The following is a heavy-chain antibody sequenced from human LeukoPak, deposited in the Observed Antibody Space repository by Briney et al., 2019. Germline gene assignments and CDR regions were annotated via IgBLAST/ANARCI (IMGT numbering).Heavy chain of an antibody. CDR2: ISWNSGRI. J-gene: IGHJ4*02. V-gene: IGHV3-9*01. CDR1: GFTFGDYA. CDR3: AKATYSTSPGYYFDY. D-gene: IGHD6-6*01. Sequence: PGGSLRLSCAASGFTFGDYAMHWVRQGPGKGLEWVSGISWNSGRIGYADSVKGRFIISRDNAKNSLYLQMNSLRSEDTAFNYCAKATYSTSPGYYFDYWGQGTLVTVSS.